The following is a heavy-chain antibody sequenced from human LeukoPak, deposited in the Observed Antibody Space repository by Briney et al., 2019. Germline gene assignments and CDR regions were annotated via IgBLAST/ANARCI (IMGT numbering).Heavy chain of an antibody. CDR1: GGSISSSSYY. V-gene: IGHV4-39*01. D-gene: IGHD4/OR15-4a*01. Sequence: SETLSLTCTVSGGSISSSSYYWGWIRQPPGKGLGWIGSIHYSGSTYYNPSLKSRVTISVDTSKNQFSLKLSSVTAADTAVYYCARHLTSSFDSWGQGTLVTVSS. CDR3: ARHLTSSFDS. CDR2: IHYSGST. J-gene: IGHJ4*02.